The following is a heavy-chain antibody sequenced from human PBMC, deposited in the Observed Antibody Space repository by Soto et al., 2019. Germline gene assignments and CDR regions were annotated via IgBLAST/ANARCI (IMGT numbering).Heavy chain of an antibody. CDR2: MNPNSANT. Sequence: QVQLVQSGAEVKKPGASVKVSCKPSGYTFNNDDINWVRQATGQGLEWMGWMNPNSANTGYAQKFQGRRTMTRNTSQNTAYLELTPLRSEDTAVYYCARGVRYQPPQKGDYYYYYLDVWGKGTTVTVSS. V-gene: IGHV1-8*01. J-gene: IGHJ6*03. D-gene: IGHD2-2*01. CDR3: ARGVRYQPPQKGDYYYYYLDV. CDR1: GYTFNNDD.